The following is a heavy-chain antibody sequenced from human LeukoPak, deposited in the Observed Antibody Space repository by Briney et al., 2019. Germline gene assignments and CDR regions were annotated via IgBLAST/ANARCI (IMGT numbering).Heavy chain of an antibody. CDR1: GGSFSGYY. V-gene: IGHV4-34*01. CDR2: INHSGST. D-gene: IGHD1-26*01. CDR3: ARLPRTRSYFGSPRKKWNYFDY. J-gene: IGHJ4*02. Sequence: PSETLSLTCAVYGGSFSGYYWSWIRQPPGKGLAWIGEINHSGSTNYNPSLKSRVTISVDTSKNQFSLKLSSVTAADTAVYYCARLPRTRSYFGSPRKKWNYFDYWGQGTLVTVSS.